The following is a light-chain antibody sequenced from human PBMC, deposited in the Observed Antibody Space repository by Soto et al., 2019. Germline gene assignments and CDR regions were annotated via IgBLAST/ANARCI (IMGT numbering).Light chain of an antibody. CDR1: QSISRG. V-gene: IGKV1-5*03. CDR2: KAS. CDR3: QQYNSYSYP. Sequence: DIQMTQSPSTLSASVGDRVTITCRASQSISRGLAWYQQKPGKAPKLLIYKASSLESGVPSRFSGSGSGTEFTLTISSLQPDDFATYYCQQYNSYSYPFGQGTKLEIK. J-gene: IGKJ2*01.